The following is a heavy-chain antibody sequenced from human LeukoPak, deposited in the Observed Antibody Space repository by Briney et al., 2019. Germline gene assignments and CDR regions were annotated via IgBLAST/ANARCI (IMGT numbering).Heavy chain of an antibody. J-gene: IGHJ4*02. CDR1: GFTFSSYG. D-gene: IGHD3-22*01. CDR3: AEDLTYYYDSSGFGY. V-gene: IGHV3-30*02. Sequence: GGSLRLSCAASGFTFSSYGMHWVRQAPGKGLEWVAFIRYDGSNKYYADSVKGRFTISRDNSKNTLYLQMNSLRAEDTAVYYCAEDLTYYYDSSGFGYWGQGTLVTVSS. CDR2: IRYDGSNK.